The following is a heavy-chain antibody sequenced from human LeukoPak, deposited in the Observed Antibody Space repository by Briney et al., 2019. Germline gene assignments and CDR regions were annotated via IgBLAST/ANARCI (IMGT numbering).Heavy chain of an antibody. V-gene: IGHV3-53*01. CDR3: SRYYYYYMDV. J-gene: IGHJ6*03. CDR1: GFTVSSNY. CDR2: IYSGGST. Sequence: GGSLRLSCAASGFTVSSNYMSWVRQAPGKGLEWVSVIYSGGSTYYADSVKGRFTISRDNAKNSLYLQMNSLRAEDTAVYYCSRYYYYYMDVWGKGTTVTISS.